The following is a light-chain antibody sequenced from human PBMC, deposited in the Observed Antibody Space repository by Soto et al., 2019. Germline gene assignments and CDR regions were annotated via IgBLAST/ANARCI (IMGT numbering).Light chain of an antibody. CDR3: QQLNSYPLT. V-gene: IGKV1-9*01. CDR2: VAS. Sequence: DIQLIQSLSFLSASVGDRVTITCRASQGSSSYLAWYQQKPGKAPKLLIYVASTLQSGVPSRFSGSGSGTEFTLTISSLQPEDFATYYSQQLNSYPLTFGGGTKVELK. J-gene: IGKJ4*01. CDR1: QGSSSY.